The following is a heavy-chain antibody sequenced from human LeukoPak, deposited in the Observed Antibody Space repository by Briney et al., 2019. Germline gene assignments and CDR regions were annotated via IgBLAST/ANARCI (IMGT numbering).Heavy chain of an antibody. Sequence: GGSLRLSCAASGFTFSSYAMHWVRQAPGKGLEWVAVISYDGSNKYCADSVKGRFTISRDNSKNTLYLQMNSLRAEDTAVYYCARDPIPYCTNGVCYPGSSWGQGTLVTVSS. CDR3: ARDPIPYCTNGVCYPGSS. J-gene: IGHJ5*02. V-gene: IGHV3-30*01. D-gene: IGHD2-8*01. CDR1: GFTFSSYA. CDR2: ISYDGSNK.